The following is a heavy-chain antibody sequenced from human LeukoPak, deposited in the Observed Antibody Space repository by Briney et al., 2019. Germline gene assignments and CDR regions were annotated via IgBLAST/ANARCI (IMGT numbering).Heavy chain of an antibody. CDR3: ARXXXXSGTY. CDR1: GGSITSGGFY. Sequence: SETLSLTCTVSGGSITSGGFYWSWIRQPPGKGLEWIGYIYHTDSTXYNPSLKSRVTISIDRSKNQFSLNLISVTTADAAVYYCARXXXXSGTYWGQGTLVTVSS. CDR2: IYHTDST. V-gene: IGHV4-30-2*01. D-gene: IGHD1-7*01. J-gene: IGHJ4*02.